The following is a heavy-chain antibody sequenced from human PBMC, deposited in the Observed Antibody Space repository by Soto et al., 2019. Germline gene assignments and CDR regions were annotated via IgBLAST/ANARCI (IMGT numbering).Heavy chain of an antibody. CDR2: QYYSGST. V-gene: IGHV4-39*01. CDR1: GGSINSGFFY. D-gene: IGHD1-1*01. Sequence: SETLSLTCIVSGGSINSGFFYWGWIRQAPGKGLEYIGSQYYSGSTYYNPSLKSRVNIFIDTSKNQFSLKLSSVTAADTAVYFCARGDDFAGNDYFDYWGQGLLVTVSS. CDR3: ARGDDFAGNDYFDY. J-gene: IGHJ4*02.